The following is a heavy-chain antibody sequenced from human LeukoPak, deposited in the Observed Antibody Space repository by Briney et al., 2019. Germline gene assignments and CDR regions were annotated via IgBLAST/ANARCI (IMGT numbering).Heavy chain of an antibody. Sequence: GGSLRLSCAASGITFSSYAMSCVRQAPGKGLEWVSTVSGGGDRAYYADSVKGRFAISRDNSKNTLYVQMNSLRAEDTAVYYCAKGHSDDGTGFDGWGQGTLVTVSS. CDR1: GITFSSYA. CDR2: VSGGGDRA. J-gene: IGHJ4*02. CDR3: AKGHSDDGTGFDG. V-gene: IGHV3-23*01. D-gene: IGHD4-17*01.